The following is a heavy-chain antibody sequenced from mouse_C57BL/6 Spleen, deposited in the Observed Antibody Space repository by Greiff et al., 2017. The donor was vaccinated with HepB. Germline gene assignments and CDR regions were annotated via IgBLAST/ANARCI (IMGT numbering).Heavy chain of an antibody. V-gene: IGHV1-18*01. Sequence: EVQLQQSGPELVKPGASVKIPCKASGYTFTDYNMDWVKQSHGKSLEWIGDINPNNGGTIYNQKFKGKATLTVDKSSSTAYMELRSLTSEDTAVYYWARRAAQANGFAYWGQGTLVTVSA. CDR3: ARRAAQANGFAY. CDR1: GYTFTDYN. D-gene: IGHD3-2*02. CDR2: INPNNGGT. J-gene: IGHJ3*01.